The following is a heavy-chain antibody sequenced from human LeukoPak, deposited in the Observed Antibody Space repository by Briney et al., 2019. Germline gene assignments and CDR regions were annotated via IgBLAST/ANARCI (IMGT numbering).Heavy chain of an antibody. CDR2: ISGSSDYI. CDR3: ARSLVVGATYPYH. V-gene: IGHV3-21*01. CDR1: GFTFSNYN. D-gene: IGHD1-26*01. Sequence: GGSLRLSCAASGFTFSNYNMGWVRQAPGEGLEWVSSISGSSDYIYYAGSVKGRFTISRDNAKNSLYLQLNSLRAEDTAVYYCARSLVVGATYPYHWGQGTLVTVSS. J-gene: IGHJ5*02.